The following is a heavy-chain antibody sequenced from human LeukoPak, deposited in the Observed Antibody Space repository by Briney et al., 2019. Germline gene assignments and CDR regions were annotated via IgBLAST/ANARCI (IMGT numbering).Heavy chain of an antibody. J-gene: IGHJ4*02. CDR2: ISGSGDNT. Sequence: GGSLRLSCAASGFTFSNYAMSWVRQAPGKGLEWVSTISGSGDNTYYADSVKGQFTISRDNSKNTLYLQMNSLRVEDTAVYYCAKVLKDTALVWGQGTLVTVSS. CDR1: GFTFSNYA. V-gene: IGHV3-23*01. CDR3: AKVLKDTALV. D-gene: IGHD5-18*01.